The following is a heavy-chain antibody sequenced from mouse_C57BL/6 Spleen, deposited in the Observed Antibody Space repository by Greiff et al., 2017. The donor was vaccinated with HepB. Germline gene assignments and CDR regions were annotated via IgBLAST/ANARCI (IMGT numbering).Heavy chain of an antibody. CDR1: GYTFTDYA. J-gene: IGHJ4*01. V-gene: IGHV1-67*01. CDR2: ISTYYGDA. CDR3: ARNDYSNDDYAMDY. Sequence: QVQLKESGPELVRPGVSVKISCKGSGYTFTDYAMHWVKQSHAKRLEWIGVISTYYGDASYNQKFKDKATLTVDKSSSTAYMELARLTSEDSAVYYWARNDYSNDDYAMDYWGQVTSVTVSS. D-gene: IGHD2-12*01.